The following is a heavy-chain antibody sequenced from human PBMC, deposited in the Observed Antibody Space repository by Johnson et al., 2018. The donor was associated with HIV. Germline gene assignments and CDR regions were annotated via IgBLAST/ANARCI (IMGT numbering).Heavy chain of an antibody. CDR3: ARDPLTAARWGPMNGGAFDI. CDR2: IQYDGRNK. D-gene: IGHD6-6*01. Sequence: QVQLVESGGGVVQPGGSLRLSCVASGFTFSSYGMHWVRQAPGKGLEWGAFIQYDGRNKYYADSVTGRFTMSRANSKNTLYLQLNSLRDEDTAVYYCARDPLTAARWGPMNGGAFDIWGQGTMVTVSS. CDR1: GFTFSSYG. V-gene: IGHV3-30*02. J-gene: IGHJ3*02.